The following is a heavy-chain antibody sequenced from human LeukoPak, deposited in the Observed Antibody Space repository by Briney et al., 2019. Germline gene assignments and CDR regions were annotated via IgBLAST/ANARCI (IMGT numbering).Heavy chain of an antibody. D-gene: IGHD6-19*01. Sequence: GGSLGLSCAASGFTVSSNYMSWVRQAPGKGLEWVSVIYSGGSTYYADSVKGRFTISRDNSKNTPYLQMNSLRAEDTAVYYCARAGAVEVFDYWGQGTLVTVSS. CDR2: IYSGGST. CDR1: GFTVSSNY. V-gene: IGHV3-53*01. CDR3: ARAGAVEVFDY. J-gene: IGHJ4*02.